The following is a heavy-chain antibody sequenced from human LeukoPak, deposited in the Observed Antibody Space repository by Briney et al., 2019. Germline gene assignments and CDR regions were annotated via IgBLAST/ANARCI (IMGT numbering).Heavy chain of an antibody. J-gene: IGHJ4*02. CDR3: ARESGVRGVFDY. CDR2: IYYSGST. Sequence: PSETLSLTCTVSGGSISSYYWSWIRQPPGKGLEWIGYIYYSGSTNYNPSLKSRVTISVDTSKNQFSLKLSSVTAADTAVYYCARESGVRGVFDYWGQGTLVTVSS. D-gene: IGHD3-10*01. V-gene: IGHV4-59*01. CDR1: GGSISSYY.